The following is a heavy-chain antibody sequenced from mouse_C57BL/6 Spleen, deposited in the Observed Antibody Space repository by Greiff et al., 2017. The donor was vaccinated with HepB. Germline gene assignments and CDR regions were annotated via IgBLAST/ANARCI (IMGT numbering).Heavy chain of an antibody. CDR3: ARNDGYYYAMDY. Sequence: VQLQQPGAELVRPGSSVKLSCKASGYTFTSYWMDWVKQRPGQGLEWIGNIYPSDSETHYNQKFKDKATLTVDKSSSPAYMQLSSLTSEDSAVYYCARNDGYYYAMDYWGQGTSVTVSS. CDR2: IYPSDSET. CDR1: GYTFTSYW. D-gene: IGHD2-12*01. V-gene: IGHV1-61*01. J-gene: IGHJ4*01.